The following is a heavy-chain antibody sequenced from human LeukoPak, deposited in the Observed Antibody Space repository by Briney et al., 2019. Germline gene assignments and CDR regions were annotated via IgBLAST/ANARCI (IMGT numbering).Heavy chain of an antibody. D-gene: IGHD1-26*01. V-gene: IGHV3-23*01. Sequence: SGGSLRLSCAASGFTFSTYAVNWVRQAPGKGLEWVSTISGSGDSTYYADSVKGRFTISRDNSKNTLYLQMNSLRAEDTAVYYCARRGSYYSFDSWGQGTLVTVSS. CDR3: ARRGSYYSFDS. J-gene: IGHJ4*02. CDR2: ISGSGDST. CDR1: GFTFSTYA.